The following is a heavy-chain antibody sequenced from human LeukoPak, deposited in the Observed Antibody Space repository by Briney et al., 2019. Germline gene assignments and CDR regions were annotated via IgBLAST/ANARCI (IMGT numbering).Heavy chain of an antibody. CDR2: ISAYNGNT. J-gene: IGHJ4*02. CDR3: ARGGTGYDSSGYSYYFDY. D-gene: IGHD3-22*01. Sequence: ASVKVSCKASGYTFTSYGISWVRQAPGQGLEWMGWISAYNGNTNYAQKLQGRVTMTTDTSTSTAYMELRSLRSDDTAVYYCARGGTGYDSSGYSYYFDYWGQGTLVTVSS. CDR1: GYTFTSYG. V-gene: IGHV1-18*01.